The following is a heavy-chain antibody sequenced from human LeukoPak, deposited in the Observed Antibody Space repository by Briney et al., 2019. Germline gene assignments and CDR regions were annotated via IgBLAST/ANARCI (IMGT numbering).Heavy chain of an antibody. D-gene: IGHD1-26*01. J-gene: IGHJ4*02. CDR2: INPNSGGT. CDR3: ARGARSGSSYFDY. CDR1: GCTFTGYY. V-gene: IGHV1-2*02. Sequence: ASVKVSCKASGCTFTGYYMHWVRQAPGQGLEWMGWINPNSGGTNYAQKFQGRVTMTRDTSISTAYMELSRLRSDDTAVYYCARGARSGSSYFDYWGQGTLVTVSS.